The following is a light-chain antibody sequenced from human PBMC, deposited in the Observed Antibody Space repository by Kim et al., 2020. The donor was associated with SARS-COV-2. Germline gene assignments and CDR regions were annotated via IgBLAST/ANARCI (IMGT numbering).Light chain of an antibody. CDR2: KSY. CDR3: QQYHSHST. Sequence: LPASVGDPVTIACRASQGVHIWLAWYQLKPGQVPQHLIHKSYELQAGVPSRFRGGGSGTQFTLTIDSLQPGDFATYYCQQYHSHSTFGQGTKVDIK. V-gene: IGKV1-5*03. J-gene: IGKJ1*01. CDR1: QGVHIW.